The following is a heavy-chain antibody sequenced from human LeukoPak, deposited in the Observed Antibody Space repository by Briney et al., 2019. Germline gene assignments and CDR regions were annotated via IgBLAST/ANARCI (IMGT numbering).Heavy chain of an antibody. Sequence: SETLSLTCTVSGGSISSGDYYWGWIRQPPGKGLEWIGYIYYSGSTYYNPSLKSRVTISVDTSKNQFSLKLSSVTAADTAVYYCARVGTAGDFTYLDYWGQGTLVTVSS. J-gene: IGHJ4*02. CDR2: IYYSGST. CDR3: ARVGTAGDFTYLDY. CDR1: GGSISSGDYY. D-gene: IGHD3-3*01. V-gene: IGHV4-30-4*08.